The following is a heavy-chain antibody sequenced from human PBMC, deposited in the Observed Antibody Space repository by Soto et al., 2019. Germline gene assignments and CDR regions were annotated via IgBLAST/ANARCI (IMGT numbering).Heavy chain of an antibody. CDR3: VRDRRIYYSDPHDEFVAADYEV. D-gene: IGHD3-22*01. J-gene: IGHJ3*01. V-gene: IGHV1-69*01. Sequence: QVQLIQSEAEVKKPGSSVRVSCTASGGIFGSHGFSWVRQAPGQRLEWVGGFIPIFRTLTYTEKFQARVRIAAVESTNTVYLDLSSPTSEDTDVYYCVRDRRIYYSDPHDEFVAADYEVWGQGTMVSVSS. CDR1: GGIFGSHG. CDR2: FIPIFRTL.